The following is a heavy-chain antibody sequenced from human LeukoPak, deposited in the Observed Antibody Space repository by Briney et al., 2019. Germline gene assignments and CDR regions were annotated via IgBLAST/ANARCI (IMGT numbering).Heavy chain of an antibody. CDR2: IYYSRSN. V-gene: IGHV4-59*01. J-gene: IGHJ4*02. CDR3: ARVRYYDILTGYYGDVYFDY. D-gene: IGHD3-9*01. CDR1: GGSISTYY. Sequence: SETLSLTCAVSGGSISTYYWSWIRQPPGKGLEWIGYIYYSRSNNYNPSLKSRVTISVDTSKNQFSLKLSSVTAADTAVYYCARVRYYDILTGYYGDVYFDYWGQGTLVTVSS.